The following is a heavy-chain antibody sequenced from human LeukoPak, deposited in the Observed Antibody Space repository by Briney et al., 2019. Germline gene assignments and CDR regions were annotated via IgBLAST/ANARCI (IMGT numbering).Heavy chain of an antibody. V-gene: IGHV3-30*18. CDR3: AKDGVSELIADY. D-gene: IGHD2/OR15-2a*01. CDR2: ISSYGSDE. Sequence: GRSLRLSCAASGFSFSNYGMHWVRQTPGKGLEWVASISSYGSDEYYADSVKGRFTISRDNSEKTLHLQMNGLRAEDTAVYYCAKDGVSELIADYWGQGTLVTVSS. J-gene: IGHJ4*02. CDR1: GFSFSNYG.